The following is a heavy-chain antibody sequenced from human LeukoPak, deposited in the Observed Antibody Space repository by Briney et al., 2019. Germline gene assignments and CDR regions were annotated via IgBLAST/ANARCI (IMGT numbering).Heavy chain of an antibody. Sequence: SVTLSLTCTVSGGSIDSNSWTWIRQPPRKGLEWIGYIYYSGTTNYNPSLESRVTMSVDMSKNQFSLKLSSVTAADTAVYYCARRSSSWKNWFDPWGQGTLVTVSS. J-gene: IGHJ5*02. D-gene: IGHD6-13*01. CDR1: GGSIDSNS. CDR2: IYYSGTT. CDR3: ARRSSSWKNWFDP. V-gene: IGHV4-59*01.